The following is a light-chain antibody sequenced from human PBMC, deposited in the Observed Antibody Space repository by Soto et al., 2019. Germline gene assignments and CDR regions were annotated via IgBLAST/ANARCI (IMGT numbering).Light chain of an antibody. Sequence: DIQMTQSPSSLSASVGDIVTITWATQDIGSDLGWSQQRPGEAPKRLIYAASILQGGVPSRFSGSGSGTEFTLTIAGLQPEDFASYYCLQYSSYPYTFGQGTKLEIK. J-gene: IGKJ2*01. CDR3: LQYSSYPYT. V-gene: IGKV1-17*01. CDR1: QDIGSD. CDR2: AAS.